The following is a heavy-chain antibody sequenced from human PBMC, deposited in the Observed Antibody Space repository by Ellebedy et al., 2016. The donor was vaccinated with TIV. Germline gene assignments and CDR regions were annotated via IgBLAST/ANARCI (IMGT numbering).Heavy chain of an antibody. Sequence: SETLSLTCAVYGGSFSGYYWSWIRQPPGKGLEWIGYIYHSGSTYYNPSLKSRVTISVDRSKNQFSLKLSSVTAADTAVYYCARRGDHGGNSPFDYWGQGTLVTVSS. CDR2: IYHSGST. V-gene: IGHV4-34*01. J-gene: IGHJ4*02. CDR1: GGSFSGYY. CDR3: ARRGDHGGNSPFDY. D-gene: IGHD4-23*01.